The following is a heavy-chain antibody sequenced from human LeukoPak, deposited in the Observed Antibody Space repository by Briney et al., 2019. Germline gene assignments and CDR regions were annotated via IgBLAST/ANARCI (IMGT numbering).Heavy chain of an antibody. D-gene: IGHD3-10*01. J-gene: IGHJ4*02. V-gene: IGHV3-48*02. Sequence: PGRSLRLSCAASGFTFSSYGMHWVRQAPGKGLEWVSYISSSSSTIYYADSVKGRFTISRDNAKNSLYLQMNSLRDEDTAVYYCARANPSGFHLWFGELLSSYFDYWGQGTLVTVSS. CDR2: ISSSSSTI. CDR3: ARANPSGFHLWFGELLSSYFDY. CDR1: GFTFSSYG.